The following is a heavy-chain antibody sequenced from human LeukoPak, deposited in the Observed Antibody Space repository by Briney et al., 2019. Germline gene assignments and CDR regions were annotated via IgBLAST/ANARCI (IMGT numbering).Heavy chain of an antibody. J-gene: IGHJ6*02. V-gene: IGHV3-23*01. Sequence: GGSLRLSCAASGFTFSNYVMGWVRQAPGKGLEWVSSIRSSDGRTWYADSVKGRFTISKDNSQNTLYLQMNSLRAEDTAVYYCARDRIAIFGTDSYYYYYGMDVWGQGTTVTVSS. CDR1: GFTFSNYV. CDR3: ARDRIAIFGTDSYYYYYGMDV. D-gene: IGHD3-3*01. CDR2: IRSSDGRT.